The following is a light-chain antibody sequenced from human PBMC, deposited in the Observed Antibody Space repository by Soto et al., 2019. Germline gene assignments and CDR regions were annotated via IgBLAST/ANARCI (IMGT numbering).Light chain of an antibody. V-gene: IGLV2-14*01. J-gene: IGLJ1*01. CDR3: SSHTSGDTRV. CDR1: SSDVGGYDY. CDR2: EVT. Sequence: QSALTQPASVSGSPGQSIAISCTGTSSDVGGYDYVSWYQQHPDKAPKLIIYEVTKRPSGVSNRFSGSKSGNTASLTISGLQPDEEADYYCSSHTSGDTRVFGSGTKVTVL.